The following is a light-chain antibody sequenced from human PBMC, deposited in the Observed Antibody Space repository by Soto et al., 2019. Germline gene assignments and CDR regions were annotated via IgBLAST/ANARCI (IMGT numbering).Light chain of an antibody. CDR1: HSVTTN. J-gene: IGKJ1*01. CDR2: GAS. Sequence: EIVMTQSPATLSVSPGERATLSCRASHSVTTNLAWYQQKPGQVPRLLRYGASTRATGVPARVSASGSGTECTLTISSLQSEDFAVYFCQQYHNWPWTFGHGTKVEIK. CDR3: QQYHNWPWT. V-gene: IGKV3-15*01.